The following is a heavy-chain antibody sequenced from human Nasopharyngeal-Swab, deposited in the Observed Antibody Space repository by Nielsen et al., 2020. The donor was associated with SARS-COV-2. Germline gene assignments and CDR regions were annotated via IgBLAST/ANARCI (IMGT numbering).Heavy chain of an antibody. CDR3: ARVSYYYGSGFGT. CDR2: IYHSGGT. D-gene: IGHD3-10*01. V-gene: IGHV4-30-2*01. CDR1: GGSIRSGGYS. Sequence: SETLSLTCAVSGGSIRSGGYSWSWVRQPPGKGLEWVGYIYHSGGTYYSPSLKSRVTISADRSKNQFSLQLTSVTDADTAVYYCARVSYYYGSGFGTWGLGTLVTVSS. J-gene: IGHJ5*02.